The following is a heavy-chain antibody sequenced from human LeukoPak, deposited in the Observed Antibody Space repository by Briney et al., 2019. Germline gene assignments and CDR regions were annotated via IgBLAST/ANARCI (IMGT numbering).Heavy chain of an antibody. D-gene: IGHD3-22*01. Sequence: GASVKVSSKASVYTFTGYYMHWVRQATGQGLEWMGWMNPNSGNTGYAQKFQGRVTVTRNTSISTAYMELSSLRSGDTAVYYCARARVLYYDSSGSFGYWGQGTLVTVSS. CDR3: ARARVLYYDSSGSFGY. CDR2: MNPNSGNT. CDR1: VYTFTGYY. J-gene: IGHJ4*02. V-gene: IGHV1-8*02.